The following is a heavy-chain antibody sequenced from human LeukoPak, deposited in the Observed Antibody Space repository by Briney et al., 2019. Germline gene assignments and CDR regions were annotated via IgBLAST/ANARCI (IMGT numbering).Heavy chain of an antibody. J-gene: IGHJ4*02. Sequence: PGGSLRLSCAASGFTFDDYGLSWVRQAPGKGLEWVSGINWNGGSTGYADSVKGRFTISRDNAKKSLYLQMNSLRAEDTAVYYCAKFRYFVDYWGQGTLVTVSS. CDR2: INWNGGST. V-gene: IGHV3-20*04. CDR1: GFTFDDYG. D-gene: IGHD3-9*01. CDR3: AKFRYFVDY.